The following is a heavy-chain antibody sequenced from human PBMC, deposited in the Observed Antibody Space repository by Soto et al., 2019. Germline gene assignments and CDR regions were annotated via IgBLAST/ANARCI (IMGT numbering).Heavy chain of an antibody. CDR3: ARIIISYSSSWYYFDY. CDR2: IYSGGST. V-gene: IGHV3-66*01. CDR1: GFTFSSYW. D-gene: IGHD6-13*01. J-gene: IGHJ4*02. Sequence: EVQLVESGGGLVQPGGSLRLSCAASGFTFSSYWMSWVRQAPGKGLEWVSVIYSGGSTYYADSVKGRFTISRDNSKNTLYLQMNSLRAEDTAVYYCARIIISYSSSWYYFDYWGQGTLVTVSS.